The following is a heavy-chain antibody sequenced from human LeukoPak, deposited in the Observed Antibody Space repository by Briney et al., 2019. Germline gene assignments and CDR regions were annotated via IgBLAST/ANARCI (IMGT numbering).Heavy chain of an antibody. CDR1: GYTSSRPD. Sequence: EASVKVSCKASGYTSSRPDINWVRQAPGKGLEWLGYMSYIDNIGYAQKFQGRLTFSRDTSITTAYMELSSLRSEDTAVYYCARYTIAHGFDMWGQGTMDTVST. V-gene: IGHV1-8*02. J-gene: IGHJ3*02. CDR3: ARYTIAHGFDM. CDR2: MSYIDNI. D-gene: IGHD2-21*01.